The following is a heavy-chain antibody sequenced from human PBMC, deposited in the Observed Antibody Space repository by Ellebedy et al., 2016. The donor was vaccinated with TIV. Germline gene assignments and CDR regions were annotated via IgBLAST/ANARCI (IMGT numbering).Heavy chain of an antibody. Sequence: ASVKVSCXVSGYTLTELSMHWVRQAPGKGLEWMGGFDPEDGETIYAQKFQGRVTMTEDTSTDTAYMELSSLRSEDTAVYYCARAGSVLRYFDWSYGMDVWGQGTTVTVSS. D-gene: IGHD3-9*01. CDR3: ARAGSVLRYFDWSYGMDV. J-gene: IGHJ6*02. CDR2: FDPEDGET. CDR1: GYTLTELS. V-gene: IGHV1-24*01.